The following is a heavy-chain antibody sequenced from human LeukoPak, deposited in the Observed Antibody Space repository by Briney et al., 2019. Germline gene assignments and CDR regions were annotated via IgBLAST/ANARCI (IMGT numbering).Heavy chain of an antibody. V-gene: IGHV4-31*03. J-gene: IGHJ4*02. Sequence: PSQPLSLTCTVSGGSISSGGYYWSWIRQHPGKGLEWIGYIYYSGSTYYNPSLKSRVTILVDTSKNQFSLKLSSVTAADTAVYYCARGMTTVTHFDYWGQGTLVTVPS. CDR1: GGSISSGGYY. CDR2: IYYSGST. CDR3: ARGMTTVTHFDY. D-gene: IGHD4-17*01.